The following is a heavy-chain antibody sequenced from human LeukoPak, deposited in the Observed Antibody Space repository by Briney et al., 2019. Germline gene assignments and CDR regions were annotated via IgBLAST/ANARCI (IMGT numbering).Heavy chain of an antibody. J-gene: IGHJ4*02. CDR3: ARDPSRYDFDY. D-gene: IGHD5-12*01. Sequence: ASVKVSCKASGYTFTGYYMHWVRQAPGQGLEWMGRINPNSGGTNYAQKFQGRVTMTRDTSISTAYMELSRLRSDDTAVHYCARDPSRYDFDYWGQGTLVTVSS. V-gene: IGHV1-2*06. CDR1: GYTFTGYY. CDR2: INPNSGGT.